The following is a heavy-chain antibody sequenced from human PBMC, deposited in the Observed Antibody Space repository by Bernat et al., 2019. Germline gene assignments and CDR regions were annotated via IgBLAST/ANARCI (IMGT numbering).Heavy chain of an antibody. D-gene: IGHD3-22*01. CDR1: GFTFSDYY. Sequence: QVQLVESGGGLVKPGGSLRLSCAASGFTFSDYYMSWIRQAPGKGLEWVSYISSSSSYTNYADSAKGRFTISRDNAKNSLYLQMNSLRAEDTAVYYCARHQSGSGYYPYYFDYWGQGTLVTVSS. CDR2: ISSSSSYT. CDR3: ARHQSGSGYYPYYFDY. V-gene: IGHV3-11*06. J-gene: IGHJ4*02.